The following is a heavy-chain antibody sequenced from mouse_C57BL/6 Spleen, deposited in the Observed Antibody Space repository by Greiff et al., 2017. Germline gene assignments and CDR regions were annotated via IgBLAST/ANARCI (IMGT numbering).Heavy chain of an antibody. CDR2: ISSGGSYT. J-gene: IGHJ2*01. CDR1: GFTFSSYG. Sequence: EVNVVESGGDLVKPGGSLKLSCAASGFTFSSYGMSWVRQTPDQRLEWVATISSGGSYTYYPDSVKGRFTISRDNAKNTLYLQMSSLKSEDTAMYYCARHGSYFDYWGQGTTLTVSS. V-gene: IGHV5-6*01. D-gene: IGHD6-1*01. CDR3: ARHGSYFDY.